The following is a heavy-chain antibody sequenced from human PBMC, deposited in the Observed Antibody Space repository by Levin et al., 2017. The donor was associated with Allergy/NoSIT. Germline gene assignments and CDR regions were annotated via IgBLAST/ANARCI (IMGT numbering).Heavy chain of an antibody. V-gene: IGHV4-30-4*01. CDR1: GGSISSGDYY. CDR3: ARKPEVVPAAMASYFDY. J-gene: IGHJ4*02. D-gene: IGHD2-2*01. CDR2: IYYSGST. Sequence: SETLSLTCTVSGGSISSGDYYWSWIRQPPGKGLEWIGYIYYSGSTYYNPSLKSRVTISVDTSKNQFSLKLSSVTAADTAVYYCARKPEVVPAAMASYFDYWGQGTLVTVSS.